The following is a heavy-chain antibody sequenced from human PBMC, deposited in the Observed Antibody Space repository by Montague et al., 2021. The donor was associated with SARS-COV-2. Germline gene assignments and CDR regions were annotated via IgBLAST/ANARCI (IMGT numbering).Heavy chain of an antibody. Sequence: SETLSLTCTVSGDSISNYYWSWIRQPPGKGLEWIGYIYYSGSTNFNPSLKSRVTISVDTSKNQFSLNLSSVTAADAAVYYCARGSYSSSCYGPKYYLDYWGQGTLVTGSS. J-gene: IGHJ4*02. D-gene: IGHD6-13*01. CDR3: ARGSYSSSCYGPKYYLDY. CDR1: GDSISNYY. CDR2: IYYSGST. V-gene: IGHV4-59*12.